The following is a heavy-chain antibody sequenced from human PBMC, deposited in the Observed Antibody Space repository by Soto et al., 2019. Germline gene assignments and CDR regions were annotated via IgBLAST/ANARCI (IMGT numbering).Heavy chain of an antibody. D-gene: IGHD3-10*01. Sequence: PSPTLSLTCAISGDSVSSNSAAWNWIRQSPSRGLEWLGRTYYRSKWYNDYAVSVKSRITINPDTSKNQFSLQLNSVTPEDTAVYYCARDNMINYYGSGSYPPSGMDVWGQGTTVTVSS. V-gene: IGHV6-1*01. CDR3: ARDNMINYYGSGSYPPSGMDV. CDR2: TYYRSKWYN. J-gene: IGHJ6*02. CDR1: GDSVSSNSAA.